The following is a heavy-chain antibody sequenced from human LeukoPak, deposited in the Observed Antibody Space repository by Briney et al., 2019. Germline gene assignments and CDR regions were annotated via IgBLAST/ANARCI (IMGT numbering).Heavy chain of an antibody. D-gene: IGHD3-22*01. CDR1: GGTFSSYA. CDR3: ARAPGYYYDSSGYPGGDAFDI. CDR2: IIPIFGTA. J-gene: IGHJ3*02. V-gene: IGHV1-69*13. Sequence: SVKVSCKASGGTFSSYAISWVRQAPGQGLEWMGGIIPIFGTANYAQKFQGRVTITADESTSTAYMELSSLRSEDTAVYYCARAPGYYYDSSGYPGGDAFDIWGQGTMVTVSS.